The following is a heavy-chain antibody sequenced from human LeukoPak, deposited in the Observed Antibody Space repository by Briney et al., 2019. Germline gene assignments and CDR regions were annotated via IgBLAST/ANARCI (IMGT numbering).Heavy chain of an antibody. V-gene: IGHV3-21*01. Sequence: GGSLRLSCAASGFTFSSYSMNWVRQAPGKGLEWVSSISSSSSYIYYAGSVKGRFTISRDNAKNSLYLQMNSLRAEDTAVYYCARRIAVAGSDYWGQGTLVTVSS. D-gene: IGHD6-19*01. CDR1: GFTFSSYS. CDR2: ISSSSSYI. J-gene: IGHJ4*02. CDR3: ARRIAVAGSDY.